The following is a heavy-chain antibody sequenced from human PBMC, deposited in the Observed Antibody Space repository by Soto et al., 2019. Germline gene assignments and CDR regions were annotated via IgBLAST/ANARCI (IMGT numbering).Heavy chain of an antibody. CDR2: ISYDGLNK. Sequence: PGGSMRLSCAASGFTFSSYAMHWVRQAPGKGLEWVAIISYDGLNKYYADSVKGRFTISRDTSKNTLYLQMNSLRAEDRAVYYPARDMVVAPAPRAYYGMDVWDKVTTV. V-gene: IGHV3-30*04. CDR1: GFTFSSYA. J-gene: IGHJ6*04. D-gene: IGHD2-2*01. CDR3: ARDMVVAPAPRAYYGMDV.